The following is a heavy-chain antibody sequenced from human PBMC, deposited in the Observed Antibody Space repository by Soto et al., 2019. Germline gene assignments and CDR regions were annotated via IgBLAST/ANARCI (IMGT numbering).Heavy chain of an antibody. D-gene: IGHD3-16*01. CDR2: IPVTGYS. J-gene: IGHJ4*02. CDR3: ARGGALRPYGHVPLAF. V-gene: IGHV4-30-2*01. CDR1: GDSITSGIYS. Sequence: QLQLRESGSRLVQPSQTLTLTCSVSGDSITSGIYSWSWIRQTPGKGLEWNGNIPVTGYSSFSPSLKRRLTMSVDTSQNPFSLYLNSATAADTAVYYCARGGALRPYGHVPLAFWGQGTLVTVSA.